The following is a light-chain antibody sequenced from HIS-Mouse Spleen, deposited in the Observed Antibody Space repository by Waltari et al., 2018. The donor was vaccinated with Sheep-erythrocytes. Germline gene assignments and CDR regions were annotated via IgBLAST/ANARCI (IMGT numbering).Light chain of an antibody. J-gene: IGLJ1*01. CDR3: CSYAGSYNHV. V-gene: IGLV2-23*02. CDR1: SSDVGSYNL. CDR2: DVS. Sequence: QSALTQPASVSGSPGQSITISCTGTSSDVGSYNLVSWYQQPPGKAPKLMIYDVSKRPSGVPDRFSGSKSGNTASLTISGLQAEDEADYYCCSYAGSYNHVFATGTKVTVL.